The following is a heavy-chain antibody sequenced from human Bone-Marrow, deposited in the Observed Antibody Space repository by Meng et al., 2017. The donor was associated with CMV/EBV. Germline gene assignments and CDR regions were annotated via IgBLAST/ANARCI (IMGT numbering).Heavy chain of an antibody. CDR3: ARDKLSGMDV. CDR2: INPNSGGT. D-gene: IGHD1-26*01. J-gene: IGHJ6*02. Sequence: ASVKVSCKASGYTFTSYGISWVRQAPGQGLEWMGWINPNSGGTNYAQKFQGRVTMTRDTSISTAYMELSRLRSDDTAVYYCARDKLSGMDVWGQGPTVTGSS. V-gene: IGHV1-2*02. CDR1: GYTFTSYG.